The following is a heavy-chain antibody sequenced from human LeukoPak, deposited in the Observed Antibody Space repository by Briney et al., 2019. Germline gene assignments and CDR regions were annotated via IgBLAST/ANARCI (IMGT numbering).Heavy chain of an antibody. CDR3: ARGALGSSSTRCGY. CDR2: ISSSSSYI. D-gene: IGHD2-2*01. Sequence: PGGSLRLSCAASGFTFSRYSINWVRQAPGKGLEWVSSISSSSSYIFYADSVKGRLTISRDNAKNSLYLQMSSLRAEDTAVYYCARGALGSSSTRCGYWGQGTLVTVSS. CDR1: GFTFSRYS. J-gene: IGHJ4*02. V-gene: IGHV3-21*01.